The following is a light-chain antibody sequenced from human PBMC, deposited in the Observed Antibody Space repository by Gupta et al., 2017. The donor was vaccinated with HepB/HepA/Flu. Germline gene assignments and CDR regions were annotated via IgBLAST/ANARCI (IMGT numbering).Light chain of an antibody. CDR1: SSNIGNHV. Sequence: QSVLTQPPSVSGTPGPKVALSCSGGSSNIGNHVVNWFQQVPGTSPKLLIYSNDQRPSGVPGRFSGAKSGTSASLAISGRQSDDEAVYYCASWYSTLGGAVIGGGTRLSVL. V-gene: IGLV1-44*01. J-gene: IGLJ2*01. CDR2: SND. CDR3: ASWYSTLGGAV.